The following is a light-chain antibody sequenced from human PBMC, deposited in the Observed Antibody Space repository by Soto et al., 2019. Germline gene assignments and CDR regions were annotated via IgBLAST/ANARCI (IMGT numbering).Light chain of an antibody. V-gene: IGKV1-5*01. CDR3: QQYKSFPWT. J-gene: IGKJ1*01. CDR1: QSISSW. CDR2: AAS. Sequence: DIQMTQSPSTLSTSAGDRVTITCRASQSISSWLAWYQQKPGKAPKLLIFAASSLENGVPPRFSGSGSGTEFTLTITSLQPDDFATYHCQQYKSFPWTFGQGTKVDIK.